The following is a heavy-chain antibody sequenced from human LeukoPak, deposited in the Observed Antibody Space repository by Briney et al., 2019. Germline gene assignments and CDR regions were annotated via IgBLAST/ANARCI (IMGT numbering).Heavy chain of an antibody. CDR1: GFTFSSFV. Sequence: GGSLRLSCSASGFTFSSFVMHWVRQAPGKGLEYVSAISSKGRSTYYADSVKGRFTISRDNPKNRLYLQMSSLRAEDTAVYYCAKESHVLRYFDWSIDYWGQGTLVTVSS. D-gene: IGHD3-9*01. V-gene: IGHV3-64D*06. CDR2: ISSKGRST. J-gene: IGHJ4*02. CDR3: AKESHVLRYFDWSIDY.